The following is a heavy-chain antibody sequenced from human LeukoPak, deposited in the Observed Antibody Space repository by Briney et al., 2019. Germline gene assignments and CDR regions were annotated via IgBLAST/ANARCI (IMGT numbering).Heavy chain of an antibody. V-gene: IGHV3-74*01. CDR2: INTDGTTT. D-gene: IGHD1-1*01. CDR3: ARDPWGYRAGVMDF. CDR1: GFTFSSYW. Sequence: GGSLRLSCGASGFTFSSYWMHWVRQAPGKGLVWVLRINTDGTTTDHADSVKGRFTISRDNAKNTLYLQMNSLRAEDTAVYFCARDPWGYRAGVMDFWGLGTLVTVSS. J-gene: IGHJ4*02.